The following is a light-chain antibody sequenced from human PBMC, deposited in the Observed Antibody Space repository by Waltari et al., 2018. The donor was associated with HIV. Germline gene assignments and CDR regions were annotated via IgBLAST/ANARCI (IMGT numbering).Light chain of an antibody. V-gene: IGLV4-69*01. CDR1: SRHTPYA. J-gene: IGLJ2*01. Sequence: QVVLTQSPSASASLGASVKITCPLSSRHTPYAIASHQQQPEKRHRFLMKVNSDGSLTKGDEIPDRFSGSASGPERSLTISSLQSEDEGDYYCQTWGAGIVVFGGGTKLSVL. CDR3: QTWGAGIVV. CDR2: VNSDGSL.